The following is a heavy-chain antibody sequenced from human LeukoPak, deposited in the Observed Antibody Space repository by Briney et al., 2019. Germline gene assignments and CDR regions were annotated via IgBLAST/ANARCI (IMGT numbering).Heavy chain of an antibody. CDR2: ISYDGSNK. D-gene: IGHD3-22*01. V-gene: IGHV3-30*18. Sequence: GGSLRLSCAASGFTFSSYGMHWVRQAPGKGLEWVAVISYDGSNKYYADSVKGRFTIPRDNSKNTLYLQMNSLRAEDTAVYYCAKDRITMIFYGMDVWGQGTTVTVSS. CDR1: GFTFSSYG. CDR3: AKDRITMIFYGMDV. J-gene: IGHJ6*02.